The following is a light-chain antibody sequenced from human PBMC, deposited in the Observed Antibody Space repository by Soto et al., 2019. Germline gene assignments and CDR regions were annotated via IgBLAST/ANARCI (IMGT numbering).Light chain of an antibody. Sequence: QSALTQPASVSGSPGQSITISCTGTSSDVGAYNFVSWYRQHPGKAPKLIIYNVSDRPSGVSNRFSGSKSANTASLTISGLQAEDEADYYCTSSTCRGTYVFGTGTKLTVL. CDR2: NVS. CDR3: TSSTCRGTYV. V-gene: IGLV2-14*03. J-gene: IGLJ1*01. CDR1: SSDVGAYNF.